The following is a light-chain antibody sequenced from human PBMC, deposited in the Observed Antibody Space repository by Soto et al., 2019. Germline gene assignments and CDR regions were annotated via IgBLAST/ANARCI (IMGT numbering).Light chain of an antibody. J-gene: IGLJ1*01. CDR3: TSYASSSAYV. V-gene: IGLV2-18*02. Sequence: QSALTQPPSVSGSPGQSVAISWTGTSSDVGGYNRVSWYQQPPGKAPKLLIYDVSNRPSGGSTRFSGSKSGNTASLTISGLKAEDEADYYCTSYASSSAYVFGPGTKVTVL. CDR2: DVS. CDR1: SSDVGGYNR.